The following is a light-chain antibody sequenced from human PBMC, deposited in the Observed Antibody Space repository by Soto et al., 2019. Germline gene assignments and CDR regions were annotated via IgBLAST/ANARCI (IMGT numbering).Light chain of an antibody. J-gene: IGKJ1*01. Sequence: VLTQTALSSPVTLGQSASISCRSSHGLVHSSGNTSLSWLHQRPGQPPRLLFFKVSERFAGAPDRFSASGAGTHFTLTISSVEAGDVGVYYCLQSTHFPCTFGQGTKVEV. V-gene: IGKV2-24*01. CDR2: KVS. CDR3: LQSTHFPCT. CDR1: HGLVHSSGNTS.